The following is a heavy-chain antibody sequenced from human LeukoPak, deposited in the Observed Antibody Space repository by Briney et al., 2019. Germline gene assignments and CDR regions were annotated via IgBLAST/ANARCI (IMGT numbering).Heavy chain of an antibody. CDR1: GFTFSSYG. CDR2: ISYDGSNK. V-gene: IGHV3-30*18. CDR3: AKKETYYYDSALGY. Sequence: GGSLRLSCVASGFTFSSYGMHWVRQAPGKGLEWVAVISYDGSNKYYADSVKGRFTISRDNSKNTLYLQMNSLRAEDTAVYYCAKKETYYYDSALGYWGQGTLVTVSS. D-gene: IGHD3-22*01. J-gene: IGHJ4*02.